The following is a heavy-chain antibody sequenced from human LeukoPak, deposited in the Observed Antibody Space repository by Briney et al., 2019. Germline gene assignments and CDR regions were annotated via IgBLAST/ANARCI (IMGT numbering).Heavy chain of an antibody. V-gene: IGHV4-61*01. D-gene: IGHD3-10*01. J-gene: IGHJ4*02. CDR3: ARGVRTGYGY. Sequence: SETLSLTCSVSGGSVSSGIYYWSWIRQPPGKGLEWIGHVDYSGSTSYNPSLKRRVTVSLDTSKNQFSLKVMYLTAADTAVYHCARGVRTGYGYWGQGTLVTVSS. CDR1: GGSVSSGIYY. CDR2: VDYSGST.